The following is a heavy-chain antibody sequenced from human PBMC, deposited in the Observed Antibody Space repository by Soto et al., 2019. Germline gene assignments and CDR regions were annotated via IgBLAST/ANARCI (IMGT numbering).Heavy chain of an antibody. CDR1: GYTFTSYG. Sequence: ASVKVSCKASGYTFTSYGISWVRQAPGQGLEWMGWISAYNGNTNYAQKLQGRVTMTTDTSTSTAYMELRSLRSDDTAVYYCARSLTQGSTVVTAIRVIDFWGQVTTVTVSS. D-gene: IGHD2-21*02. J-gene: IGHJ4*02. CDR2: ISAYNGNT. CDR3: ARSLTQGSTVVTAIRVIDF. V-gene: IGHV1-18*01.